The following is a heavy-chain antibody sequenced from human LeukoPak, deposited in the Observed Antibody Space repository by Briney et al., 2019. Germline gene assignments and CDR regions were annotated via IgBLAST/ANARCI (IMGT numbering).Heavy chain of an antibody. D-gene: IGHD5-12*01. J-gene: IGHJ4*02. CDR2: IYYSGST. CDR1: GGSISSYY. CDR3: ASVTRYSGYDWVLDY. Sequence: SETLSLTCTVSGGSISSYYWSWIRQPPGKGLEWIGYIYYSGSTNYNPSLKSRVTISVDTSKNQFSLKLSSVTAADTAVYYCASVTRYSGYDWVLDYWGQGTLVTVSS. V-gene: IGHV4-59*12.